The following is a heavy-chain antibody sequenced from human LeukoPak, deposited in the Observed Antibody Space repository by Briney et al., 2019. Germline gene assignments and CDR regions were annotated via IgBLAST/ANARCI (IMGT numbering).Heavy chain of an antibody. CDR3: ARSRSGYSYDHAAFEI. Sequence: SETLPLTCTVSGGTISTYYWSWIRQPPGKGLEWIAYIDYRGSTTYNPSLRSRVTISVDTSRNQFSLKLCSVTAADTAVYYCARSRSGYSYDHAAFEIWGQGTMVTVSS. CDR2: IDYRGST. D-gene: IGHD5-18*01. CDR1: GGTISTYY. J-gene: IGHJ3*02. V-gene: IGHV4-59*01.